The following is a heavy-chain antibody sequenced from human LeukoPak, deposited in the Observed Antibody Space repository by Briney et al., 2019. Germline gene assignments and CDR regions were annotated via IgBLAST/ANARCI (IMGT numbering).Heavy chain of an antibody. D-gene: IGHD6-19*01. CDR2: IYSGGST. CDR1: GFTVSSNY. J-gene: IGHJ6*02. Sequence: GSLRLSCAASGFTVSSNYMSWVRQAPGKGLEWVSVIYSGGSTYYADSVKGRFTISRDNSKNTLYLQMNSLRAEDTAVYYCARELAAGWYHYGMDVWGQGTTVTVSS. CDR3: ARELAAGWYHYGMDV. V-gene: IGHV3-53*01.